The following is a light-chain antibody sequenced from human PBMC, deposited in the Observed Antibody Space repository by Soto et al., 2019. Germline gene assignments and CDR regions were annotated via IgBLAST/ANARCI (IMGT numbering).Light chain of an antibody. Sequence: ESVLTQSPGTLSLSPGERATLSCRASQSVSSNYLAWYQQKPGQAPRLLIYGASTRATGIPDRFSGSGSGTDFTLTISRLEPEDSAVYYFQQYGSAPTWRFGQGTKVEIK. J-gene: IGKJ1*01. CDR1: QSVSSNY. CDR3: QQYGSAPTWR. V-gene: IGKV3-20*01. CDR2: GAS.